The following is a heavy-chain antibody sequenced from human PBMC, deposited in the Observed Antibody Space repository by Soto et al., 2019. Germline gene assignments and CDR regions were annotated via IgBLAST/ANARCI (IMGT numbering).Heavy chain of an antibody. J-gene: IGHJ5*02. CDR2: IYYSGST. D-gene: IGHD6-13*01. V-gene: IGHV4-39*01. CDR1: GGSISSSSYY. Sequence: SETLSLTCTVSGGSISSSSYYWGWIRQPPGKGLEWIGSIYYSGSTYYNPSLKSRVTISVETSKNQFSLKLSSVTAADTAVYYFAMGGISAAGFMDLGHNWFDPCGQGTLVTGSS. CDR3: AMGGISAAGFMDLGHNWFDP.